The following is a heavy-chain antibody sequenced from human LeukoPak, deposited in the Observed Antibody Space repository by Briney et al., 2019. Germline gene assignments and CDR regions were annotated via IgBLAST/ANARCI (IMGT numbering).Heavy chain of an antibody. V-gene: IGHV4-59*08. CDR3: ARRTTLLWFGEYDAFDI. CDR2: IYYSGST. Sequence: SETLSLTCTVSGGSISSYYWSWIRQPPGKGLEWIGYIYYSGSTNYNPSLKGRVTISVDTSKNQFSLKLSSVTAADTAVYYCARRTTLLWFGEYDAFDIWGQGTMVTVSS. D-gene: IGHD3-10*01. J-gene: IGHJ3*02. CDR1: GGSISSYY.